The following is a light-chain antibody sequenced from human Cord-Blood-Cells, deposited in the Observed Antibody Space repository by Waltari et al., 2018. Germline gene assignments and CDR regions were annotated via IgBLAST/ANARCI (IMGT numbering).Light chain of an antibody. CDR2: DVS. J-gene: IGLJ1*01. Sequence: QSALTQPASVSGSPGQSITISCTGTSSDVGGYNYVSWYQQHPDKAPKLTIYDVSKRPSGVSNRFSGSKSGNTASLTISGLQAEDEADYYCSSYTSSSTSFGTGTKVTVL. CDR3: SSYTSSSTS. V-gene: IGLV2-14*01. CDR1: SSDVGGYNY.